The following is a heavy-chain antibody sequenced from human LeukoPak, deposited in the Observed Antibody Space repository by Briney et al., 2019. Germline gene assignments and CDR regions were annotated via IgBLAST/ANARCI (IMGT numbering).Heavy chain of an antibody. V-gene: IGHV1-8*01. CDR1: GYTFTSYD. D-gene: IGHD3-3*01. J-gene: IGHJ6*02. CDR2: MNPNSGNT. Sequence: ASVKVSCKASGYTFTSYDINWVRQATGQGLEWMGWMNPNSGNTGYAQKSQGRVTMTRNTSISTAYMELSSLRSEDTAVYYCARVPRYYDFWSGYQNYYYYHGMDVWGQGTTVTVSS. CDR3: ARVPRYYDFWSGYQNYYYYHGMDV.